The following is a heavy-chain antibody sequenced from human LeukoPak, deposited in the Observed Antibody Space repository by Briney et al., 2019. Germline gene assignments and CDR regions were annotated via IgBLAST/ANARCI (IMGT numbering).Heavy chain of an antibody. Sequence: GGSLRLSCAASGFTFSSYAMHWGRQAPGKGQEYVSTISSNGGSTYYANSVKGRFTISRDNSKNTLYLQMGSLRAEDMAVYYCARVDSNGYYFFDYWGQGTLVTVSS. CDR1: GFTFSSYA. J-gene: IGHJ4*02. CDR2: ISSNGGST. CDR3: ARVDSNGYYFFDY. V-gene: IGHV3-64*01. D-gene: IGHD5-18*01.